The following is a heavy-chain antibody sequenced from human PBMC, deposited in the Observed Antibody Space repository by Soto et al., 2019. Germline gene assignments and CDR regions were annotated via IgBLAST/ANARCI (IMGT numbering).Heavy chain of an antibody. V-gene: IGHV1-3*01. CDR1: GYTFTSYG. CDR3: ARGPNPYYCDY. Sequence: ASVKVSCKASGYTFTSYGMHWVRQAPGQRLEWMGWINAGNGNTKYSQKFQGRVTITRDTSASTAYMELSSLRSEDTAVYYCARGPNPYYCDYWGQGTLVTVSS. J-gene: IGHJ4*02. CDR2: INAGNGNT.